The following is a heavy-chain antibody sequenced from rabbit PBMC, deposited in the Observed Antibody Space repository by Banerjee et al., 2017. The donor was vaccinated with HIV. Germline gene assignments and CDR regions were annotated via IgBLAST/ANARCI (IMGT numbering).Heavy chain of an antibody. V-gene: IGHV1S7*01. CDR3: ARWGSGWSLNL. CDR1: GIDFSLYY. D-gene: IGHD1-1*01. CDR2: IDPIFGTT. Sequence: QLKESGGGLVQPGGSLKLSCKASGIDFSLYYMSWVRQAPGKGLEWIGYIDPIFGTTYYATWVDGRFTISSHNAQNTLWLQLNSLTAADTATYFCARWGSGWSLNLWGQGTLVTVS. J-gene: IGHJ4*01.